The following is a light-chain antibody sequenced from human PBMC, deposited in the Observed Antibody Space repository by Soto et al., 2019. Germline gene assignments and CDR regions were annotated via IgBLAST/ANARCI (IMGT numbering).Light chain of an antibody. CDR1: QSISNY. V-gene: IGKV3-15*01. CDR2: GTS. J-gene: IGKJ1*01. Sequence: EIVLTQSPATLSLSPGERATLSCRASQSISNYLAWYQQKPGQTPRLLIYGTSTRATGIPARFSGSGSGTEFTLTISSLQSEDFAIYYCQQYNNWQTFGQGTKVDIK. CDR3: QQYNNWQT.